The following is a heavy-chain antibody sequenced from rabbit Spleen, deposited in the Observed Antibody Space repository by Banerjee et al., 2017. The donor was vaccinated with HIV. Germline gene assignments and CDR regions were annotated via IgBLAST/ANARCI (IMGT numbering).Heavy chain of an antibody. Sequence: QLKESGGGLVQPGGSLKLSCKASGFTLSSYYMNWVRQAPGKGLEWIGYIDPVFGITYYANWVNGRFSISRENAQNTVFLQMTSLTAADTATYFCARRSSTGGYDLWGQGTRVTVS. J-gene: IGHJ3*01. CDR1: GFTLSSYY. V-gene: IGHV1S7*01. CDR2: IDPVFGIT. D-gene: IGHD1-1*01. CDR3: ARRSSTGGYDL.